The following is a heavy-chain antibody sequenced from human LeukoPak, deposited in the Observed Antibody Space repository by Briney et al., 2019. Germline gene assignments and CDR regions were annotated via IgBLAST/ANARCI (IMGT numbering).Heavy chain of an antibody. J-gene: IGHJ6*03. CDR2: IYTSGST. D-gene: IGHD7-27*01. CDR3: PRVTGGYYYYYYMDV. Sequence: SQTLSLTCTVSGGSISSGSYYWSWIRQPAGKGLEWIGRIYTSGSTNYNPSLKSRVTISVDTSKNQFSLKLSSVTAADTAVYYCPRVTGGYYYYYYMDVWGKGTTVTVSS. CDR1: GGSISSGSYY. V-gene: IGHV4-61*02.